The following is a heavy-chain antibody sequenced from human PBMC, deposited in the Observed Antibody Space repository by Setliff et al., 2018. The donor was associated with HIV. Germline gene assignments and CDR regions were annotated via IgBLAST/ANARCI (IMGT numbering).Heavy chain of an antibody. CDR2: ISSRGSVI. J-gene: IGHJ5*02. Sequence: NPGGSLRLSCAASGFTFGDYYMTWIRQAPKKGLECVAYISSRGSVIQYADSVKGRFTISRDNAKNSLSLQMNNLRDEDTAVYFCARGDVVQFRGALDPWGQGALVTVSS. CDR3: ARGDVVQFRGALDP. CDR1: GFTFGDYY. D-gene: IGHD3-10*01. V-gene: IGHV3-11*04.